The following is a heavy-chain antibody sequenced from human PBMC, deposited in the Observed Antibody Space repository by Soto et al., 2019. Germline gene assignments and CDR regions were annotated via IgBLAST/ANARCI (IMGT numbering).Heavy chain of an antibody. Sequence: GESLKISCKASGYIFIDYWIGWVRQMPGKGLEWMGIVYPRDSDTRYSPSFQGQVTISANRSTGTAFLQWRSLKASDTALYYCARPPLPGYSIHFNSWGQGTLVTVSS. CDR3: ARPPLPGYSIHFNS. V-gene: IGHV5-51*01. J-gene: IGHJ4*02. CDR2: VYPRDSDT. D-gene: IGHD2-15*01. CDR1: GYIFIDYW.